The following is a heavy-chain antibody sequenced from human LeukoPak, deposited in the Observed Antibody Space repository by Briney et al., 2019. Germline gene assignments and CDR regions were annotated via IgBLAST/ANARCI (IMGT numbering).Heavy chain of an antibody. CDR3: AKGGIAVAGSVDY. V-gene: IGHV3-21*05. CDR2: ISTSSSYT. Sequence: GGSLRLSCVASGFPFSSYWMTWVRQAPGKGLEWVSYISTSSSYTNFADSVRGRFTISRDNAKHSLYLQMNSLRAEDTAVYYCAKGGIAVAGSVDYWGQGTLVTVSS. CDR1: GFPFSSYW. D-gene: IGHD6-19*01. J-gene: IGHJ4*02.